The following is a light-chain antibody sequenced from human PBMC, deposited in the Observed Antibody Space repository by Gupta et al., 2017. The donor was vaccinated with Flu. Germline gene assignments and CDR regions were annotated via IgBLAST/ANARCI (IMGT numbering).Light chain of an antibody. CDR1: QSISSY. CDR3: QQSYSTHFT. CDR2: AAS. V-gene: IGKV1-39*01. J-gene: IGKJ4*01. Sequence: DIQMTQSQSSLSASVGDRVTITCQASQSISSYLNWYQQKQGKAPKLLIYAASSLQSGVPSRFSGSGSGTDFTLTISSLQPEDFATYYCQQSYSTHFTFGGGTKVEIK.